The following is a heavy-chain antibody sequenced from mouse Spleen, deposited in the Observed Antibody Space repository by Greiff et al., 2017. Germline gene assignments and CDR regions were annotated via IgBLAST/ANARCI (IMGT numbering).Heavy chain of an antibody. V-gene: IGHV1-80*01. CDR2: IYPGDGDT. CDR1: GYAFSSYW. D-gene: IGHD1-1*01. CDR3: ASFITTVVATDWAWFAY. J-gene: IGHJ3*01. Sequence: QVQLQQSGAELVKPGASVKISCKASGYAFSSYWMNWVKQRPGKGLEWIGQIYPGDGDTNYNGKFKGKATLTADKSSSTAYMQLSSLTSEDSAVYFCASFITTVVATDWAWFAYWGQGTLVTVSA.